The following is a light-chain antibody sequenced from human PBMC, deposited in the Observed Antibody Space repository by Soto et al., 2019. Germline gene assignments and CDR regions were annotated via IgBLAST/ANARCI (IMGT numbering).Light chain of an antibody. CDR3: QQYGSSTWT. CDR1: QSVSSSH. CDR2: GAS. V-gene: IGKV3-20*01. Sequence: ESVLTQSPGTLSLSPGERATLSCRASQSVSSSHLAWYQQKPGQAPRLLIYGASSRATGIPDRFSGSGSGTDFTLTISRLEPEDFAVYYCQQYGSSTWTLGQGTKVDIK. J-gene: IGKJ1*01.